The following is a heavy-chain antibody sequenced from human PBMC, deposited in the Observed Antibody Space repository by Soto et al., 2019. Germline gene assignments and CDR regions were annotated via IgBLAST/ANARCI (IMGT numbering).Heavy chain of an antibody. CDR1: GFTFSSYG. Sequence: PGGSLRLSCAASGFTFSSYGMHWVRQAPGKGLEWVAVIWYDGSNKYYADSAKGRFTISRDNSKNTLYLQMNSLRAEDTAVYYCARGAGESTVTALLNWFDPWGQGTLVTVSS. CDR3: ARGAGESTVTALLNWFDP. CDR2: IWYDGSNK. V-gene: IGHV3-33*08. D-gene: IGHD4-17*01. J-gene: IGHJ5*02.